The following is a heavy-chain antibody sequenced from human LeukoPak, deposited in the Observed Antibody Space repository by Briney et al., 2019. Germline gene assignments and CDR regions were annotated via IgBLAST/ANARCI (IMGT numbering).Heavy chain of an antibody. CDR1: GFTFSSYA. CDR2: ITGSGENT. V-gene: IGHV3-23*01. D-gene: IGHD6-13*01. J-gene: IGHJ4*02. Sequence: GGSLRLSCAASGFTFSSYAMSWVRQAPGKGLEWVSAITGSGENTYSTESGKGRFTISRDNSKNTLYLQMNSLRPDDTAVYYCARGTGVYGIDFWGQGTLVTVSS. CDR3: ARGTGVYGIDF.